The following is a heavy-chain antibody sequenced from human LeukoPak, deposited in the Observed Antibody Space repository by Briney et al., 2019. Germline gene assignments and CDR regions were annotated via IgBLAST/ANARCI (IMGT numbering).Heavy chain of an antibody. CDR1: GFMFSSHW. Sequence: GGSLRLSCAASGFMFSSHWMHWVRQAPGKGLVWVSRLNSDGSTTHYADSVKGRFTISRDNARNTLYLQMNSLRAEDTAVYYCARAGYCSGGSCYGSDYWGQGTLVSVSS. J-gene: IGHJ4*02. CDR2: LNSDGSTT. CDR3: ARAGYCSGGSCYGSDY. D-gene: IGHD2-15*01. V-gene: IGHV3-74*01.